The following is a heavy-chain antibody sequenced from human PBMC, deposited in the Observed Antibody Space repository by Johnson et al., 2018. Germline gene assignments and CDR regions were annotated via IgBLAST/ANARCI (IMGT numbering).Heavy chain of an antibody. Sequence: QVQLVQSGAEVKNAGASVKVSCKASGYTFTSYDINWVRQAPGQGLEWMGWMNPNSGNTGYAQKFQGRVTMTRDTSIRSAYMELRRLRSDDTAVYYCASWKKRAADAFDLWGQGTVVTVSS. CDR2: MNPNSGNT. CDR3: ASWKKRAADAFDL. V-gene: IGHV1-8*01. J-gene: IGHJ3*01. CDR1: GYTFTSYD. D-gene: IGHD1-1*01.